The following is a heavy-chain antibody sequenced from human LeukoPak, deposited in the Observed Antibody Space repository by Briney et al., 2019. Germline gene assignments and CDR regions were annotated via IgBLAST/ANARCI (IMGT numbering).Heavy chain of an antibody. J-gene: IGHJ4*02. V-gene: IGHV3-48*03. Sequence: GGSLRLSCAASGFTFSSYEMNWVRQAPGKGLEWVSYISSSGSTIYYADSVKGRFTISRDNAKNSLYLQMNILRAEDTAVYYCARDPIYGDYIDYWGQGTLVTVSS. CDR1: GFTFSSYE. CDR2: ISSSGSTI. CDR3: ARDPIYGDYIDY. D-gene: IGHD4-17*01.